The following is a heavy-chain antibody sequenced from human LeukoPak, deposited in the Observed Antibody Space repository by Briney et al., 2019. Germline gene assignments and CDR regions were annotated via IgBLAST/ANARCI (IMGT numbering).Heavy chain of an antibody. V-gene: IGHV3-23*01. D-gene: IGHD3-10*01. Sequence: RTGGSLRLSCAASGFTFSNDAMTWVRQAPGKGLEWVSVVSRSGGSTYYADSVKGRFTISRDNSKNTLYLRMNSLRAEDTAVYFCAGGQNYFGSGSPYNYYFDYWGQGVLVTVSS. CDR3: AGGQNYFGSGSPYNYYFDY. J-gene: IGHJ4*02. CDR2: VSRSGGST. CDR1: GFTFSNDA.